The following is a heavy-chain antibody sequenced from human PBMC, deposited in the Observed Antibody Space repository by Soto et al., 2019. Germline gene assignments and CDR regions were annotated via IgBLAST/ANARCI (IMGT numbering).Heavy chain of an antibody. Sequence: QLQLQESGPGLVKPSETLSLTCTVSGDSVSSRNYYWGWIRQPPGKGLEWIGSVYYSGSTYYNPSLKSRVTMSVDTSKNQFSLKLSSVPAAYAAVYYCARHPTFSGWEYYFDYWGQGTPVTVSS. CDR2: VYYSGST. D-gene: IGHD6-19*01. CDR1: GDSVSSRNYY. CDR3: ARHPTFSGWEYYFDY. J-gene: IGHJ4*02. V-gene: IGHV4-39*01.